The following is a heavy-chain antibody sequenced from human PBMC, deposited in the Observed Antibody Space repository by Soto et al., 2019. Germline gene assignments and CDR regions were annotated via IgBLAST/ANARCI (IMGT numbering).Heavy chain of an antibody. J-gene: IGHJ4*02. V-gene: IGHV4-34*01. D-gene: IGHD3-16*02. CDR3: ARGTISDSVRGSYRYQLDY. CDR1: GGSFSGYY. Sequence: SLTCAVYGGSFSGYYWSWIRQPPGKGLEWIGEINHSGSTNYNPSLKSRVTISVDTSKNQFSLKLSSVTDADTAVYYCARGTISDSVRGSYRYQLDYWGQGTVVTVSS. CDR2: INHSGST.